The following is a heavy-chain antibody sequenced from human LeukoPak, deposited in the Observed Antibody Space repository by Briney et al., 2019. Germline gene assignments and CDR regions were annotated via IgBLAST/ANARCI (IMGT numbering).Heavy chain of an antibody. CDR3: ARGYYGSGDLGYFDY. CDR1: GGTISSYT. J-gene: IGHJ4*02. Sequence: SVKVSCKASGGTISSYTISWVRQAPGQGLEWMGRIIPILGIANYAQKFQGRVTITADKSTSTAYMELSSLRSEDTAVYYCARGYYGSGDLGYFDYWGQGTLVTVSS. V-gene: IGHV1-69*02. D-gene: IGHD3-10*01. CDR2: IIPILGIA.